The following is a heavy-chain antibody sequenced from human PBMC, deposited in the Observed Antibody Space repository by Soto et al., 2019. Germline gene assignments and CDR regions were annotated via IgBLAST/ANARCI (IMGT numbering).Heavy chain of an antibody. D-gene: IGHD5-12*01. Sequence: GTSVEVSCKACGYTFNSYGISLVRQAHGQGLEWRGWISAYNGNTNYAQKLQGRVTMTTDTSTSTAYMELRSLRSDDTAVYYCARASVATTAIHMNWGQGTLVTVSS. J-gene: IGHJ4*02. CDR3: ARASVATTAIHMN. CDR2: ISAYNGNT. CDR1: GYTFNSYG. V-gene: IGHV1-18*01.